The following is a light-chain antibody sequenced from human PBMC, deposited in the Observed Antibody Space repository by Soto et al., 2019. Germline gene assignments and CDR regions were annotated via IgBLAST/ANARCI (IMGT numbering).Light chain of an antibody. CDR1: SSDVGDYNY. V-gene: IGLV2-11*01. CDR2: DVS. J-gene: IGLJ1*01. Sequence: QSALTQPRSVSGSPGQSVTISCTGTSSDVGDYNYVSWYQQHPGKAPKLMIYDVSKWPSGVPDRFSGSKSGNTASLTISGLQAEDEADYYCCSYAGSYTYVFGTGTKLTVL. CDR3: CSYAGSYTYV.